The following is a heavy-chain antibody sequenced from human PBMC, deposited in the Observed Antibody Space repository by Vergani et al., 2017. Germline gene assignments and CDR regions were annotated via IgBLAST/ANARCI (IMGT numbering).Heavy chain of an antibody. V-gene: IGHV1-69*01. J-gene: IGHJ6*03. CDR3: ARSMGSIVVVPAAIPYYYYYYMDV. Sequence: QVQLVQSGAEVKKPGSSVKVSCKASGGTFSSYAISWVRQAPGQGLEWMGGIIPIFGTANYAQKFQGRVTITADESTSTAYMELSSLRSEDTAVYYCARSMGSIVVVPAAIPYYYYYYMDVWGKGTTVTVSS. D-gene: IGHD2-2*01. CDR1: GGTFSSYA. CDR2: IIPIFGTA.